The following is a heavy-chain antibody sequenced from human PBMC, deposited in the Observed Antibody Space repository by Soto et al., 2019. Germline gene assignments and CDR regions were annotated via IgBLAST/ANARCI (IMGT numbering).Heavy chain of an antibody. Sequence: ETLSLTCTVSGGSISSYYWSWVRQAPGKGLEWVSAISGSGGSTYYADSVKGRFTISRDNSKNTLYLQMNSLRAEDTAVYYSAKLICFGELSDSSYFDYWGQGTLVTVSS. CDR2: ISGSGGST. J-gene: IGHJ4*02. V-gene: IGHV3-23*01. CDR3: AKLICFGELSDSSYFDY. D-gene: IGHD3-10*01. CDR1: GGSISSYY.